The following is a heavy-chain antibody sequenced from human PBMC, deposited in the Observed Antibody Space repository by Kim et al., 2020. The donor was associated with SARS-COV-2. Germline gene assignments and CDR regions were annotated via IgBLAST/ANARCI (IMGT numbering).Heavy chain of an antibody. J-gene: IGHJ5*02. CDR1: GGSISSYY. Sequence: SETLSLTCTVSGGSISSYYWSWIRQPPGKGLEWIGYIYYSGSTNYNPSLKSRVTISVDTSKNQFSLKLSSVTAADTAVYYCARNPAGTLVWFDPWGQGTLVTVSS. CDR2: IYYSGST. V-gene: IGHV4-59*01. D-gene: IGHD6-13*01. CDR3: ARNPAGTLVWFDP.